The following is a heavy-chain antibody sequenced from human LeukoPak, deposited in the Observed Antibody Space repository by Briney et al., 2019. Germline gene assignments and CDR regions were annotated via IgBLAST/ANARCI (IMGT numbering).Heavy chain of an antibody. V-gene: IGHV3-21*01. CDR3: ARGLVEMETDY. J-gene: IGHJ4*02. CDR2: ISSSSSYI. D-gene: IGHD5-24*01. CDR1: GFTFSSYA. Sequence: GGSLRLSCAASGFTFSSYAMSSVRQAPGKGLEWVSSISSSSSYIYYADSVKGRFTISRDNAKNSLYLQMNSLRAEDTAVYYCARGLVEMETDYWGQGTLVTVSS.